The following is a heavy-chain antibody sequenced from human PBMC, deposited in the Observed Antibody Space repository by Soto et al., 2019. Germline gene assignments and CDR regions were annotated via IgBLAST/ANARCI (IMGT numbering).Heavy chain of an antibody. CDR1: GGSISSYY. J-gene: IGHJ6*03. V-gene: IGHV4-59*01. Sequence: SETLSLTCTVSGGSISSYYWSWIRQPPGKGLEWIGYIYYSGSTNYNPSLKSRVTISVDTSKNQFSLKLSSVTAADTAVYYCARVAIPVVVPAAMRNYYYYYMDVWGKGTTVTVSS. D-gene: IGHD2-2*01. CDR3: ARVAIPVVVPAAMRNYYYYYMDV. CDR2: IYYSGST.